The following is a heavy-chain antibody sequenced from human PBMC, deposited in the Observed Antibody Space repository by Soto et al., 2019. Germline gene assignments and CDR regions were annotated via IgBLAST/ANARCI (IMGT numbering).Heavy chain of an antibody. Sequence: GASVKVSCKASGYTFTSYGISWVRQAPGQGLEWMGWISAYNGNTNYAQKLQGRVTMTTDTSTSTAYMELRSLRSDDTAVYYCARDRYYYDSSGYLSHFDYWGQGTLVTVSS. J-gene: IGHJ4*02. CDR2: ISAYNGNT. D-gene: IGHD3-22*01. CDR1: GYTFTSYG. V-gene: IGHV1-18*01. CDR3: ARDRYYYDSSGYLSHFDY.